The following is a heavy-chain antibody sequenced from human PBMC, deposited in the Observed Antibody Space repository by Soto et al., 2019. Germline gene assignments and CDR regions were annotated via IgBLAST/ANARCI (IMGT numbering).Heavy chain of an antibody. J-gene: IGHJ6*02. V-gene: IGHV4-39*01. Sequence: GLEWIGSIYYSGSTYYNPSLKSRVTISVDTSKNQFSLKLSSVTAADTAVYYCPRRLIAAAGIDYYYYGMDVWGQAPSVTDSS. CDR3: PRRLIAAAGIDYYYYGMDV. D-gene: IGHD6-13*01. CDR2: IYYSGST.